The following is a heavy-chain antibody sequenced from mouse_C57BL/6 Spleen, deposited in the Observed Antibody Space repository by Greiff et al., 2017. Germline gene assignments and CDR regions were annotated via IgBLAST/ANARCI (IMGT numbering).Heavy chain of an antibody. J-gene: IGHJ4*01. Sequence: VQLQESGAELMKPGASVKLSCKATGYTFTGYWIEWVKQRPGHGLEWIGEIVPGSGSTNYNEKFKGKATFPADTSANTAYMQLSSLTTEDSAIYYCARVGSYYGSSSYYAMDYWGQGTSVTVSS. CDR1: GYTFTGYW. V-gene: IGHV1-9*01. CDR2: IVPGSGST. CDR3: ARVGSYYGSSSYYAMDY. D-gene: IGHD1-1*01.